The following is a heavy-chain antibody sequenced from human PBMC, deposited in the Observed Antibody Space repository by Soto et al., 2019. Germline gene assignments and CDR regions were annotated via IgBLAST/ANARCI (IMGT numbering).Heavy chain of an antibody. CDR3: TTETSFWSGYSGGANYFDY. CDR1: GFTFSNAW. J-gene: IGHJ4*02. V-gene: IGHV3-15*07. Sequence: EVQLVESGGGLVKPGGYLRLPCAASGFTFSNAWMNWVRQAPGKGLEWVGRIKSKNDGGTADYAAPVKGRFTISRDDSKNTLYLQMNRLKSEDTSVYYCTTETSFWSGYSGGANYFDYWGQGTLVTVSS. CDR2: IKSKNDGGTA. D-gene: IGHD3-3*01.